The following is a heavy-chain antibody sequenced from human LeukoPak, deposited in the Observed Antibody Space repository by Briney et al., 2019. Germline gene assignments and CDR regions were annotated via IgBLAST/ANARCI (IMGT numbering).Heavy chain of an antibody. CDR2: INAGDRST. V-gene: IGHV3-23*01. CDR3: ARGRDGYTLIDAFDI. CDR1: GFTFSSYA. Sequence: PGGSLRLSCTTSGFTFSSYAMSWVRQAPGKGLQWVSGINAGDRSTYYAESVKGRFTISRDNSKNTLYLQMNSLRAEDTAVYYCARGRDGYTLIDAFDIWGQGTMVTVSS. D-gene: IGHD5-24*01. J-gene: IGHJ3*02.